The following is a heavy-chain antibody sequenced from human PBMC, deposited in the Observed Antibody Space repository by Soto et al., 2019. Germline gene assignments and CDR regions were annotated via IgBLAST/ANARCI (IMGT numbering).Heavy chain of an antibody. CDR3: ARHYDILTGYGPIDY. V-gene: IGHV1-18*01. J-gene: IGHJ4*02. D-gene: IGHD3-9*01. CDR2: ISAYNGNT. Sequence: ASVKVSCKASGYTFTSYGISWVRQAPGQGLEWMGWISAYNGNTNYAQKLQGRVTMTTDTSTSTAYMELRSLRSDDTAVYYCARHYDILTGYGPIDYWGQGTLVTVSS. CDR1: GYTFTSYG.